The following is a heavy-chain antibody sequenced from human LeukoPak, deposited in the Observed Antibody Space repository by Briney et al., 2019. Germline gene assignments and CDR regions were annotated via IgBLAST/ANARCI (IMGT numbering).Heavy chain of an antibody. Sequence: PSETLSLTCTVSGGSISSSSYYWGWIRQPPGKGLEWIGSIYYSGSTYYNPSLKSRVTISVDTSKNQFSLKLSSVTAADTAVYYCARAPGFGELSFDPWGQGTLVTVSS. CDR2: IYYSGST. J-gene: IGHJ5*02. D-gene: IGHD3-10*01. CDR3: ARAPGFGELSFDP. V-gene: IGHV4-39*01. CDR1: GGSISSSSYY.